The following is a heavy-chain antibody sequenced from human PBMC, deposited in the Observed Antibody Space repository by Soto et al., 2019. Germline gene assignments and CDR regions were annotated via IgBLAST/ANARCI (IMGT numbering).Heavy chain of an antibody. J-gene: IGHJ5*02. CDR3: VRPYSSSSNWFDP. V-gene: IGHV1-2*06. CDR1: GYTFINYY. CDR2: INPNDGGT. Sequence: ASVKVSCKTSGYTFINYYLQWVRQAPGQGLEWMGRINPNDGGTIYAQTFQGRVTMTRDPSIGTAYMELSRLTSDDTAVYYCVRPYSSSSNWFDPWGQGTLVTVSS. D-gene: IGHD6-6*01.